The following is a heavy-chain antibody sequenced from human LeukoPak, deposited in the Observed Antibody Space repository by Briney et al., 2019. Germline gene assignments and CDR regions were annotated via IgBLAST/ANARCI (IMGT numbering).Heavy chain of an antibody. CDR1: GFTLSTYW. CDR2: IKSDGSET. D-gene: IGHD1-1*01. CDR3: ARTTYGDY. Sequence: GGSLRLSCAASGFTLSTYWMTWARQAPRKGLEWAAAIKSDGSETYYLDSVKRRFTISRDNAKNSVYLQMSSLRAEDTAVYYCARTTYGDYWGQGTVVTVSS. J-gene: IGHJ4*02. V-gene: IGHV3-7*02.